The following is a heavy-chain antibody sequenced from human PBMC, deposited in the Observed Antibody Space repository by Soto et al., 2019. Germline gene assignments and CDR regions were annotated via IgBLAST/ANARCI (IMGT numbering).Heavy chain of an antibody. D-gene: IGHD4-17*01. CDR3: ARSLLTTSWFDP. V-gene: IGHV3-21*01. Sequence: EVQLVESGGGLVKPGGSLRLSCAASGFTFSSYSMNWVRQAPGKGLEWVSSISSSSSYIYYADSVKGRFTISRDNAKNSLYLQMNSLRAEDTAVYYCARSLLTTSWFDPWGQGTLVTVSS. CDR1: GFTFSSYS. CDR2: ISSSSSYI. J-gene: IGHJ5*02.